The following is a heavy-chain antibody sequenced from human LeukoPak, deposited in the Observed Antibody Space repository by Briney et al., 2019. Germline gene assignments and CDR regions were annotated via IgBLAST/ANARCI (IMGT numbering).Heavy chain of an antibody. D-gene: IGHD3-22*01. Sequence: SETLSLTCTVSGGSISSGDYYWSWLRQPPGKGLEWIGYIYYSGSTYYNPSLKSRVTISVDTSKNQFSLKLSSVAAADTAVYYCARTYESSSYRSGALDIWGQGTMVTVSS. CDR2: IYYSGST. J-gene: IGHJ3*02. CDR3: ARTYESSSYRSGALDI. CDR1: GGSISSGDYY. V-gene: IGHV4-30-4*02.